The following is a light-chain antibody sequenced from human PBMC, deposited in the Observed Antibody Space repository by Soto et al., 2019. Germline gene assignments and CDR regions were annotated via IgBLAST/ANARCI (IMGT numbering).Light chain of an antibody. CDR1: SSNIGSNT. CDR3: AAWADSLNGVV. V-gene: IGLV1-44*01. Sequence: QSVLTQPPSASGTPGQRVNISCSGSSSNIGSNTVNWYQQLPGTAPKLLIYRNNQRPSGVPDRFSGSKSGTSASLAISGLQSEDEADDYCAAWADSLNGVVFGGGTKLTVL. J-gene: IGLJ2*01. CDR2: RNN.